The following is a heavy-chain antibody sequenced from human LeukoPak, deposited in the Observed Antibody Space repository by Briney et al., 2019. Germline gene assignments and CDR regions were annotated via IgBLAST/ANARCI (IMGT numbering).Heavy chain of an antibody. Sequence: SETLSLTCSVSGASISSGSNYWGWIRQPPGKTLEWIGSIYSSGSTYYNPSLKSRVIIIIDTPKNHFSLTLSSVTAADTAVYYCARRHCIGGTCYGYWGQGTLVTVSS. CDR2: IYSSGST. J-gene: IGHJ4*02. D-gene: IGHD2-15*01. CDR1: GASISSGSNY. V-gene: IGHV4-39*07. CDR3: ARRHCIGGTCYGY.